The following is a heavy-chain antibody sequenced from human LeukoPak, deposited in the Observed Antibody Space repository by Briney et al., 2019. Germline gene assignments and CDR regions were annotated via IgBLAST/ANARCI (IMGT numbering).Heavy chain of an antibody. CDR1: GFTFSSYW. D-gene: IGHD2-15*01. Sequence: GGSLRLSCAASGFTFSSYWMSWVRQAPGKGLEWAANIKQDGSEKYYVDSVKGRFTISRDNAKNSLYLQMNSLRAEDTAVYYCARDEVVVAASGAFDIWGQGTMVTVSS. V-gene: IGHV3-7*01. J-gene: IGHJ3*02. CDR2: IKQDGSEK. CDR3: ARDEVVVAASGAFDI.